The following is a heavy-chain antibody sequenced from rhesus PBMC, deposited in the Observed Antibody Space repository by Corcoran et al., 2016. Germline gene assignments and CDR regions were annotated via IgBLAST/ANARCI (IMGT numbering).Heavy chain of an antibody. D-gene: IGHD2-39*01. J-gene: IGHJ6*01. CDR1: GAPIRSYW. CDR2: INGDSGST. V-gene: IGHV4-80*01. CDR3: ASYCSRGVCYDGLDS. Sequence: QVQLQESGPGLVKPSETLSLTCAVSGAPIRSYWRNWIRQPPGKGLEWIGEINGDSGSTSYNPSLKSRVTISKDASKNQFSLKLSSVTAADTAVYYCASYCSRGVCYDGLDSWGQGVVVTVSS.